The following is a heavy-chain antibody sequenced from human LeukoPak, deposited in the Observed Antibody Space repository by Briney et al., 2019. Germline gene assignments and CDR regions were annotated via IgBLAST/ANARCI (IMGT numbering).Heavy chain of an antibody. J-gene: IGHJ4*02. CDR3: AKDNMVRGVIDYFDY. D-gene: IGHD3-10*01. V-gene: IGHV3-9*01. Sequence: GGSLRLSCAAFGFTFDDYAMHWVRQAPGKGLEWVSDIRWNSGSIGYADSVKGRFTISRDNAKNSLYLQMNSLRAEDTALYYCAKDNMVRGVIDYFDYWGQGTLVTVSS. CDR1: GFTFDDYA. CDR2: IRWNSGSI.